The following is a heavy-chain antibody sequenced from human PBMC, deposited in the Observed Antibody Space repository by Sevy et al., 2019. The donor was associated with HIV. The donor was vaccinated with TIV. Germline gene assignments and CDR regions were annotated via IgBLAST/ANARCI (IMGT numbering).Heavy chain of an antibody. CDR2: IDYSGST. V-gene: IGHV4-39*01. CDR1: GGSISSSSYY. D-gene: IGHD3-10*01. J-gene: IGHJ1*01. CDR3: ASQVRRRGFQH. Sequence: SETLSLTCTVSGGSISSSSYYWGWIRQPPGKGLEWIGSIDYSGSTYYNPSLKSRVTISVDTSKNQFSLKLSSVTAADTAVYYCASQVRRRGFQHWGQGTLVTVSS.